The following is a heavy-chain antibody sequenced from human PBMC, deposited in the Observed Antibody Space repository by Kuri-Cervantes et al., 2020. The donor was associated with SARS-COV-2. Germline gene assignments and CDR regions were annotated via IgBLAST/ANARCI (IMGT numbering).Heavy chain of an antibody. Sequence: ASVKVSCKASGYTFTSYAMHWVRQAPGQRLEWMGWSNAGNGNTKYSQEFQGRVTITRDTSASTAYMELSSLRSEDMAVYYCAKEITGDYYYMDVWGKGTTVTVSS. V-gene: IGHV1-3*02. D-gene: IGHD7-27*01. J-gene: IGHJ6*03. CDR1: GYTFTSYA. CDR3: AKEITGDYYYMDV. CDR2: SNAGNGNT.